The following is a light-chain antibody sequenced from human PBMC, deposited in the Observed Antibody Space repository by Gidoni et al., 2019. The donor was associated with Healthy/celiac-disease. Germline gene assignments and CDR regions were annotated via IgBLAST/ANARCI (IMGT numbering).Light chain of an antibody. J-gene: IGLJ3*02. V-gene: IGLV1-47*01. CDR1: SSNLGSNY. Sequence: QSVLTPPPSASGTPGQGVTISCSGSSSNLGSNYVYWYQQLPGTAPKPPIYRNNQRPSGVPDRFSGSKSGTSASLAISGLRSEDEADYDCAAWDDSLSGWVFGGGTKLTVL. CDR3: AAWDDSLSGWV. CDR2: RNN.